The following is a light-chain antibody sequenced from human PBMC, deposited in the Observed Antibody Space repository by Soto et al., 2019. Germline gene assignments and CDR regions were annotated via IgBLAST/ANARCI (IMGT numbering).Light chain of an antibody. J-gene: IGLJ1*01. Sequence: QSVLTQPRSVSGSPGQSVTISCPGTSSDVGGHNYVSWYQPHPGEVPKFIIYDVTKRPSGVPDRFSCSKSGNTATLTISGLRAEDEAAYYCCSFEGSSSYYVFGAGSKFTVL. V-gene: IGLV2-11*01. CDR1: SSDVGGHNY. CDR3: CSFEGSSSYYV. CDR2: DVT.